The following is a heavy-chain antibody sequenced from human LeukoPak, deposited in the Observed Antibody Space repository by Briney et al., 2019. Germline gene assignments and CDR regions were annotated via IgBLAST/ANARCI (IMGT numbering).Heavy chain of an antibody. V-gene: IGHV1-2*02. D-gene: IGHD3-3*01. Sequence: ASVKVSCKASGYTFTGYYMHWVRQAPGQGLEWMGWINPNSGGTNYAQKFQGRVTMTRDTSISTAYMELSRLRSDDTAVYYCARGSYYDFWSGNDYWGQGTLVTVSS. CDR1: GYTFTGYY. CDR3: ARGSYYDFWSGNDY. CDR2: INPNSGGT. J-gene: IGHJ4*02.